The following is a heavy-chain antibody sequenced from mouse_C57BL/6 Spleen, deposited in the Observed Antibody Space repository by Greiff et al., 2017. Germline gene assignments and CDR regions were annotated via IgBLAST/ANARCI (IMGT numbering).Heavy chain of an antibody. CDR1: GYSFTGYY. CDR2: INPSTGGT. Sequence: VQLKESGPELVKPGASVKISCKASGYSFTGYYMNWVKQSPEKSLEWIGEINPSTGGTTYNQKFKAKATLTVDKSSSTAYMQLKSLTSEDSAVYYCARSESFDDWGQGTTLTVSS. CDR3: ARSESFDD. J-gene: IGHJ2*01. V-gene: IGHV1-42*01. D-gene: IGHD6-2*01.